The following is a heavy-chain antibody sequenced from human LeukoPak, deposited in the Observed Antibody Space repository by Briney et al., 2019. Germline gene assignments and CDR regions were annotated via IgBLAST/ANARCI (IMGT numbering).Heavy chain of an antibody. CDR1: GDRVSSNSVV. V-gene: IGHV6-1*01. CDR3: ARGGLRRSLGWFDP. CDR2: TYYGYKWYT. J-gene: IGHJ5*02. D-gene: IGHD6-13*01. Sequence: SQTLSLTCAISGDRVSSNSVVWKWIRQSPSRGLEWHGRTYYGYKWYTDYAVSVISRITINVDTSKNQFSLQLKSVTPEDTAVYYCARGGLRRSLGWFDPWGQGTLVTVSS.